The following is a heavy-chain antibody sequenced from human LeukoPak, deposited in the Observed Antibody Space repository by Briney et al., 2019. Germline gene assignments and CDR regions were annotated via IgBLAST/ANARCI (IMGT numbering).Heavy chain of an antibody. J-gene: IGHJ4*02. Sequence: GASVKVSCKASGYTFTGYYMHWVRQAPGKGLEWMGWINPNSGGTNYAQKFQGRVTMTRDTSISTAYMELSRLRSDDTAVYYCARDRGIAAAGLIDYWGQGTLVTVSS. D-gene: IGHD6-13*01. V-gene: IGHV1-2*02. CDR3: ARDRGIAAAGLIDY. CDR1: GYTFTGYY. CDR2: INPNSGGT.